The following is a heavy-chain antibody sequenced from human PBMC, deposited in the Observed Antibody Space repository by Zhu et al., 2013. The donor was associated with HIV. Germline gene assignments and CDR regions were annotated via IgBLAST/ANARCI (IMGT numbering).Heavy chain of an antibody. Sequence: QVQLVQSGAEVKKPGSSVKVSCKAYGGTFSSYGFSWVRQAPGQGLEWMGGIIPIFGTANYAEKFQGRVTITADKSTSTVYMELSSLRSDDTAVYYCARDTGDYYDSSTYYLPFYWGQGTLVTVSS. CDR3: ARDTGDYYDSSTYYLPFY. V-gene: IGHV1-69*06. CDR2: IIPIFGTA. D-gene: IGHD3-22*01. J-gene: IGHJ4*02. CDR1: GGTFSSYG.